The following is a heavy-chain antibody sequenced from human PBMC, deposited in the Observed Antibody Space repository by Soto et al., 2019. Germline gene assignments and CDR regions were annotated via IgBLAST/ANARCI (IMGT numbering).Heavy chain of an antibody. CDR1: GFTFSTYA. Sequence: TGGSLRLSCAASGFTFSTYAMSWVRQAPRKGLEWVSAISGNGGDYTYYADSVKGRFTISRDNSKNTLYLQMNSLRAEDTAVYYCAKDKGLLWFGELGFDYWGQGTLVTVSS. V-gene: IGHV3-23*01. D-gene: IGHD3-10*01. J-gene: IGHJ4*02. CDR3: AKDKGLLWFGELGFDY. CDR2: ISGNGGDYT.